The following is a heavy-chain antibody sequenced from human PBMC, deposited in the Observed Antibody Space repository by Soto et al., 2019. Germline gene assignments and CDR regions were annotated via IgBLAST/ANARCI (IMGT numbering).Heavy chain of an antibody. Sequence: ASVKVSCKASGYTFSRFGISWVRQAPGQGLEWMAWISTYNGNTDYAQKVQGRVTMTTDTSTSTAYMELRSLTSDDTAVYYCARDIFHDSSGYRPYDYGMDVWGQGTTVTVSS. J-gene: IGHJ6*02. D-gene: IGHD6-19*01. V-gene: IGHV1-18*01. CDR3: ARDIFHDSSGYRPYDYGMDV. CDR2: ISTYNGNT. CDR1: GYTFSRFG.